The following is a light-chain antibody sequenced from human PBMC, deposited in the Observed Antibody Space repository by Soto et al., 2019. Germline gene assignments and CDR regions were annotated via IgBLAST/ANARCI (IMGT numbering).Light chain of an antibody. V-gene: IGLV2-23*02. J-gene: IGLJ1*01. CDR1: SSDVGSYNL. Sequence: SVLTQPASVSGSPGQSITISCTGTSSDVGSYNLVSWYQQHPGKAPKLMIYEVSKRPSGVSNRFSGSKSGNTASLTISGLQAEDEADYYCCSYAGSSTPYVFGTGTSHRP. CDR2: EVS. CDR3: CSYAGSSTPYV.